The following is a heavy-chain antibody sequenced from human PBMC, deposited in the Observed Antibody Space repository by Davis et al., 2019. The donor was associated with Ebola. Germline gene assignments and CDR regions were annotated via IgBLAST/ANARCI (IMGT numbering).Heavy chain of an antibody. Sequence: PGGSLRLSCAASGFTFSSYAMHWVRQAPGKGLQYLAGITSNGGNTYHADSVKGRFTISRDNSKNTLYLQMNSLRAEDTAVYYCAKDASISSSWDWYFDLWGRGTLVTVSS. J-gene: IGHJ2*01. CDR2: ITSNGGNT. V-gene: IGHV3-64*04. CDR1: GFTFSSYA. CDR3: AKDASISSSWDWYFDL. D-gene: IGHD6-13*01.